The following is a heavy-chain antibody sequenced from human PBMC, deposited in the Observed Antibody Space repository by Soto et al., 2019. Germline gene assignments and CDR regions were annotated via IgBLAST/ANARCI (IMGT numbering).Heavy chain of an antibody. CDR2: ISYDGSNK. Sequence: QVHLVESGGGVVQPGRSLRLSCAASGFTFSSYGMHWVRQAPGKGLEWVAVISYDGSNKYYADSVKGRFTISRDNSKNTLYLQMNSLRAEDTAVYYCAKDMYGPPYWFDYWGQGTLVTVSS. J-gene: IGHJ4*02. CDR1: GFTFSSYG. CDR3: AKDMYGPPYWFDY. V-gene: IGHV3-30*18. D-gene: IGHD3-10*02.